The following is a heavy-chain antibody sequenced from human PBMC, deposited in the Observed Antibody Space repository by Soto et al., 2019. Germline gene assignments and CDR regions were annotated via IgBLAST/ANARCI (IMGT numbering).Heavy chain of an antibody. Sequence: GGSLRLSCAASGFIFSTYGIHWVRQAPGKGLEWVAVIWHDGSTKFYADSVKGRFTISRDNSKNTLYLQMNILRAQDTALYYCASQRYNTSAGWENFDYWGQGTLVTVSS. CDR3: ASQRYNTSAGWENFDY. V-gene: IGHV3-33*01. CDR2: IWHDGSTK. J-gene: IGHJ4*02. D-gene: IGHD1-20*01. CDR1: GFIFSTYG.